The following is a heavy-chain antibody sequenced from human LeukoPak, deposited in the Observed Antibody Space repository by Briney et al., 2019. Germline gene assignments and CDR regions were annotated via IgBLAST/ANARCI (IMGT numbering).Heavy chain of an antibody. D-gene: IGHD6-6*01. CDR1: GGSFSGYY. CDR3: ARGLSGYSSSSFLDY. J-gene: IGHJ4*02. V-gene: IGHV4-34*01. Sequence: PSETLSLTCAVYGGSFSGYYWSWLRQPSGKGLEWIGEINHSGSTNYNPSLKSRVTISVDTSKNQFSLKLSSVIAADTAVYYCARGLSGYSSSSFLDYWGQGTLVTVSS. CDR2: INHSGST.